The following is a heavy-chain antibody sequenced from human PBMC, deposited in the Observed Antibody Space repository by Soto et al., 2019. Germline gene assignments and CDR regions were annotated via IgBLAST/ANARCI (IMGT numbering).Heavy chain of an antibody. Sequence: QVQLVQSGAEVKKPGASVKVACKASGYTFTSYAISWVRQAPGQGLEWMGWLSAYNGNTNYAQKLQGRVTMTRDTSTRTDYMELRSLRSDDTAVYYCARHGGYSYEDYFDYWGQGTLVTVSS. V-gene: IGHV1-18*01. D-gene: IGHD5-18*01. CDR3: ARHGGYSYEDYFDY. CDR2: LSAYNGNT. CDR1: GYTFTSYA. J-gene: IGHJ4*02.